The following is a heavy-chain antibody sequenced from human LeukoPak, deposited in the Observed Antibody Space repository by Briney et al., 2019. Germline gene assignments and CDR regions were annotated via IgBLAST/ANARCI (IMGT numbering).Heavy chain of an antibody. CDR2: INPNSGGT. Sequence: ASVKVSCKASGYIFTGYYMHWVRQAPGQGLEWMGWINPNSGGTNYAQKFQGWVTMTRDTSISTAYMELSRLRSDDTAVYYCARAPAFYGDYSNDYWGQGTLVTVSS. D-gene: IGHD4-17*01. J-gene: IGHJ4*02. CDR1: GYIFTGYY. CDR3: ARAPAFYGDYSNDY. V-gene: IGHV1-2*04.